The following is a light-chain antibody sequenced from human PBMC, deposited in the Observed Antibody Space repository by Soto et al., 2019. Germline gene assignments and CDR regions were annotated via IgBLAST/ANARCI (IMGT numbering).Light chain of an antibody. CDR3: QQRSNWLLT. Sequence: IRSKQSRATVPLSPGERATLSCRASQSVNNYVSWFQQRVGQSPRLLIFDASNRATGIPARFSGSGSGTDFTLTISSLEPEDFAIYYCQQRSNWLLTFGQGTRLEIK. V-gene: IGKV3-11*01. CDR2: DAS. J-gene: IGKJ5*01. CDR1: QSVNNY.